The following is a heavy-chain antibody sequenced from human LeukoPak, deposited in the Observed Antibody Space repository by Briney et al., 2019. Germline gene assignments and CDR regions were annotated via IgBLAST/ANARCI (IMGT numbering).Heavy chain of an antibody. CDR1: GFTFSSYG. V-gene: IGHV3-23*01. CDR3: ANAFGGNYYDSSGYWLP. D-gene: IGHD3-22*01. Sequence: GGSLRLSCAASGFTFSSYGMSWVRQAPGKGLEWVSAISGSGGSTYYADSVKGRFTISRDNSKNTLYLQMNSLRAEDTAVYYCANAFGGNYYDSSGYWLPWGQGTLVTVSS. CDR2: ISGSGGST. J-gene: IGHJ5*02.